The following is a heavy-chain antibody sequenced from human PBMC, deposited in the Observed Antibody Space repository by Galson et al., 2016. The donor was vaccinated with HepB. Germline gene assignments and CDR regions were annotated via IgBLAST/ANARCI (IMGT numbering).Heavy chain of an antibody. Sequence: SLRLSCAASGFTSNTYNMNWVRQAPGKGLEWVSSIDTNSHYIYYADSVKGRFTISRDNAKNSLSLQMNSLRAEDTAVYYCARAHQFLWGGSGWQYYYYYYYMDVWGKGTAVTVSS. CDR1: GFTSNTYN. CDR3: ARAHQFLWGGSGWQYYYYYYYMDV. CDR2: IDTNSHYI. V-gene: IGHV3-21*01. J-gene: IGHJ6*03. D-gene: IGHD6-19*01.